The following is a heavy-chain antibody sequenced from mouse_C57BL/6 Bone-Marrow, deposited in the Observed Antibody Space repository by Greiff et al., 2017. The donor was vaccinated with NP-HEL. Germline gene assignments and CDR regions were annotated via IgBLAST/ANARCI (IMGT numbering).Heavy chain of an antibody. J-gene: IGHJ3*01. Sequence: VQLQQSGAELVRPGTSVKMSCKASGYTFTNYWIGWAKQRPGNGLEWIGDIYPGGGYTYYNEKFKGKATLTADKSSSTAYMQFSSLTSEDSAIYYCARAYYGRREFAYWGQGTLVTVSA. D-gene: IGHD1-1*01. V-gene: IGHV1-63*01. CDR3: ARAYYGRREFAY. CDR1: GYTFTNYW. CDR2: IYPGGGYT.